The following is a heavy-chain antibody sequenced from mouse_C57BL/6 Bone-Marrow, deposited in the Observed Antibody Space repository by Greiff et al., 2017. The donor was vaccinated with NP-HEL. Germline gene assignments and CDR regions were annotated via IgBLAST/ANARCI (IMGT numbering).Heavy chain of an antibody. CDR1: GYTFTSYW. Sequence: VQLQQPGAELVKPGASVKLSCKASGYTFTSYWMHWVKQRPGRGLEWIGRIAPNSGGTKYNEKFKSKATLTVDKPSSTAYMQLSSLTSEDSAVYYCAREANWDPYWYFDVWGTGTTVTVSS. CDR3: AREANWDPYWYFDV. CDR2: IAPNSGGT. J-gene: IGHJ1*03. V-gene: IGHV1-72*01. D-gene: IGHD4-1*01.